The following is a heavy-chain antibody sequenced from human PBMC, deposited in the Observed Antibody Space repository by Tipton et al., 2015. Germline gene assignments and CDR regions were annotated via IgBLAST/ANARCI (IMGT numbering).Heavy chain of an antibody. CDR1: GFTFNIYA. J-gene: IGHJ6*02. V-gene: IGHV3-23*01. D-gene: IGHD3-10*01. CDR2: ISGSGGST. Sequence: GSLRLSCAASGFTFNIYAMSWVRQAPGKGLEWVSGISGSGGSTYYADSVKGRFTISRDNPKNTLHLQMNSLRAEDTAVYYCARESRGYDGAHYYYYGMDVWGQGTTVTVSS. CDR3: ARESRGYDGAHYYYYGMDV.